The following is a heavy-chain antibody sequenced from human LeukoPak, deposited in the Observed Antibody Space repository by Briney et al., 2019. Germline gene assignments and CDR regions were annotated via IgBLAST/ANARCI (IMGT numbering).Heavy chain of an antibody. CDR2: INHSGST. Sequence: SETLSLTCAVYGGSFSGYNWSWIRQPPGKGLEWIGEINHSGSTNYNPSLKSRVTISVDTSKNQFSLKLSSVTAADTAVYYCAREKVDTAMATIDYWGQGTLVTVSS. CDR1: GGSFSGYN. CDR3: AREKVDTAMATIDY. D-gene: IGHD5-18*01. J-gene: IGHJ4*02. V-gene: IGHV4-34*01.